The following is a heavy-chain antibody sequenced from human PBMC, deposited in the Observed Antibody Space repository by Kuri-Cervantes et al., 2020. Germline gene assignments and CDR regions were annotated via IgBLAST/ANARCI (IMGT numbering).Heavy chain of an antibody. CDR2: IYYSGST. D-gene: IGHD3-10*01. Sequence: SETLSLTCTVSGGSISSYYWSWIRQPPGKGLEWIGYIYYSGSTNYNPSLKSRVTISVDTSKNQFSLGLSSVTAADTAVYYCARRGITMIRGVIEASFDYWGQGTLVTVSS. CDR3: ARRGITMIRGVIEASFDY. V-gene: IGHV4-59*01. CDR1: GGSISSYY. J-gene: IGHJ4*02.